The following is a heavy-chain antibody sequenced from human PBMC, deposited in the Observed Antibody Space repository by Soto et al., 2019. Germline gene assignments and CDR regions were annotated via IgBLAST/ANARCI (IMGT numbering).Heavy chain of an antibody. D-gene: IGHD1-1*01. J-gene: IGHJ6*02. CDR2: IHSGGDT. V-gene: IGHV3-66*01. CDR3: SRSRTGTQYGGMAV. CDR1: GFAVSSNY. Sequence: VQLVESGGDLVQPGVSLRLACAASGFAVSSNYMTWVRQAPGKGLEWVSVIHSGGDTHYADSVMGRFTIASDNSKNTLYLQMNSLRAEDTAVYYCSRSRTGTQYGGMAVWGQGTTVTVSS.